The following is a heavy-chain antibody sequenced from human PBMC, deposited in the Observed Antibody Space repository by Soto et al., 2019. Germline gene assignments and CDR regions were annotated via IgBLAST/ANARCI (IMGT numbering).Heavy chain of an antibody. D-gene: IGHD2-8*02. V-gene: IGHV4-39*02. CDR2: IYYTGNT. Sequence: PSETLSLTCTVSGGFIGSSSYYWGWIRQPPEKGLEWIGSIYYTGNTYYNPSPKSRVTVSVDTSKNQFSLKLTSVTAADTAVYYCARDKITGLFDYWGQGTLVTVSS. J-gene: IGHJ4*02. CDR3: ARDKITGLFDY. CDR1: GGFIGSSSYY.